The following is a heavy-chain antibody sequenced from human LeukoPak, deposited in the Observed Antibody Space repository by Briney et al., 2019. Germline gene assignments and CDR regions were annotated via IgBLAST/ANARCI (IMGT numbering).Heavy chain of an antibody. CDR2: IKQDGSEK. D-gene: IGHD2-2*01. J-gene: IGHJ6*04. CDR3: ARDQLPMDV. V-gene: IGHV3-7*01. CDR1: GFTFISYW. Sequence: GGSLRLSCAASGFTFISYWMSWVRQAPGKGLEWVANIKQDGSEKYYVDSVKGRFTIARDNAKHSLYLQMNSLRAEDTAVYYCARDQLPMDVWGKGTTVTVSS.